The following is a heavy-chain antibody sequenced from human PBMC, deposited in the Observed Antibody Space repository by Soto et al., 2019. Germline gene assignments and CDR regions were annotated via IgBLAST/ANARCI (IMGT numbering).Heavy chain of an antibody. CDR1: GDSVSSNSSA. CDR2: TYYRSKLYN. D-gene: IGHD7-27*01. V-gene: IGHV6-1*01. Sequence: SQPLSLPGGISGDSVSSNSSACNLIRQSPSRGLELLGRTYYRSKLYNDYAVSVKSRITINPDTSKSQFSLQLNSVTPEDTAVYYCVRENTGDHYGMDVWGQGTPVTVS. CDR3: VRENTGDHYGMDV. J-gene: IGHJ6*02.